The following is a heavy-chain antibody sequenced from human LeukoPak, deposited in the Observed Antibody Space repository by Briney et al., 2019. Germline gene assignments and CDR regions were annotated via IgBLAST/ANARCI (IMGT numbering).Heavy chain of an antibody. J-gene: IGHJ5*02. CDR2: IYYSGST. CDR1: GGSISSYY. Sequence: SETLSLTCTVSGGSISSYYWSWIRQPPGKGLEWIGYIYYSGSTNYNPSLKSRVTISVDTSKNQFSLKLSSVTAADTAVYYCARDLMTTFSRFDPWGQGTLVTVSS. CDR3: ARDLMTTFSRFDP. D-gene: IGHD4-11*01. V-gene: IGHV4-59*01.